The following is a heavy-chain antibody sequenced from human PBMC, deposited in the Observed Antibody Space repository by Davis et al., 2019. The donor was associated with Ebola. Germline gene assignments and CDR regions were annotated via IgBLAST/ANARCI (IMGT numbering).Heavy chain of an antibody. V-gene: IGHV4-59*11. CDR2: VYYTGSA. D-gene: IGHD3-10*01. CDR1: GVSISTHY. CDR3: SERGSSV. Sequence: SETLSLTCTVSGVSISTHYWSWIRQPPGKRLEWFGSVYYTGSASYNSSLNSRATMSVDTSKNQFSLKLRSVTAADTAMYYCSERGSSVWGQGTLVTVSS. J-gene: IGHJ4*02.